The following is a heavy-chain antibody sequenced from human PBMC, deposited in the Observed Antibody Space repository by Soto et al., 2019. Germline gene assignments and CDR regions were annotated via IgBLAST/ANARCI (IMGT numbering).Heavy chain of an antibody. J-gene: IGHJ2*01. V-gene: IGHV3-53*04. CDR3: AREGGNDFDGGGYYYGYFDL. CDR2: IYSGGST. CDR1: GFTVSSNY. Sequence: EVQLVESGGGLVQPGGSLRLSCAASGFTVSSNYMSWVRQAPGKGLEWVSVIYSGGSTYYADSVKGRFTISSHNSRNTRYLQMNGLRPEDTAVYYCAREGGNDFDGGGYYYGYFDLWGRGTLVTVSS. D-gene: IGHD3-22*01.